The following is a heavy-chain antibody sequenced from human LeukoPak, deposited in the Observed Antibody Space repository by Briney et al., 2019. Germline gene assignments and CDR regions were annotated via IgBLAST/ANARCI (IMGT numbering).Heavy chain of an antibody. CDR1: GFTFYNYA. D-gene: IGHD2-2*01. CDR3: AKDRGVIVPAGMAT. J-gene: IGHJ5*02. CDR2: ISGSGGST. V-gene: IGHV3-23*01. Sequence: GGSLRLSCAASGFTFYNYAMSWVRHAPGKGREWGSGISGSGGSTYFADSLKGRFTISRDNSKNTLYLQMNSLRAEETAVYYCAKDRGVIVPAGMATWGQGTLVTVSS.